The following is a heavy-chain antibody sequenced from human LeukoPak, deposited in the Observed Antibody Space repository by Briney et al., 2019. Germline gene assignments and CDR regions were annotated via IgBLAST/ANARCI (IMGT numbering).Heavy chain of an antibody. CDR2: IWYDGSNK. CDR1: GFTFSSYG. J-gene: IGHJ4*02. Sequence: GGSLRLSCAASGFTFSSYGMHWVRQAPGKGLEWVAVIWYDGSNKYYADSVKGRFTISRDNSKNTLYLQMNSLRAEDTAVYYCATSIVGATTGIDYWGQGTLVTVSS. CDR3: ATSIVGATTGIDY. D-gene: IGHD1-26*01. V-gene: IGHV3-33*01.